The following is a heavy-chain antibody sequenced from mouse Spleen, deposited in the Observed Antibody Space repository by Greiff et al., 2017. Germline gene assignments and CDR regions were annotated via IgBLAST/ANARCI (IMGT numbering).Heavy chain of an antibody. D-gene: IGHD2-2*01. CDR1: GFTFSSYA. CDR3: ARPYVYDGSWFAY. J-gene: IGHJ3*01. CDR2: ISSGGGNT. Sequence: EVQLMESGGGLVKLGGSLKLSCAASGFTFSSYAMSWVRQTPEKRLEWVATISSGGGNTYYPDSVKGRFTISRDNAKNTLYLQMSSLKSEDTAMYYCARPYVYDGSWFAYWGQGTLVTVSA. V-gene: IGHV5-9-3*01.